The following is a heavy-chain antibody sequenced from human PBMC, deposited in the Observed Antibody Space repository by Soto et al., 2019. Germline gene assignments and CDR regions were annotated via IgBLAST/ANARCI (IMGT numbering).Heavy chain of an antibody. CDR3: AGPGYSSQDY. CDR2: ISGSGDGT. J-gene: IGHJ4*02. CDR1: GFTFSSFA. V-gene: IGHV3-23*01. D-gene: IGHD5-18*01. Sequence: GGALRLSFAASGFTFSSFAWRWVRQAPGKGLEWVSAISGSGDGTDYAASVKGRFTISRDSSKNTLDLQVNSLRAEDTAVYYCAGPGYSSQDYWGQGALDTVSS.